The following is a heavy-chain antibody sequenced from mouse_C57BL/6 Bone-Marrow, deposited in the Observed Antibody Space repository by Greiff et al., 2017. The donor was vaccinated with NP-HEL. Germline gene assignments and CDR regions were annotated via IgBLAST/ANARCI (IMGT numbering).Heavy chain of an antibody. D-gene: IGHD1-1*01. Sequence: VKLMESGAELAKPGASVKLSCKASGYTFTSYWMHWVKQRPGQGLEWIGYINPSSGYTKYNQKFKDKDTLTADKSSSTAYMQLSSLTYEDSAVYYCARYITTVVARRYFDVWGTGTTVTVSS. CDR1: GYTFTSYW. CDR2: INPSSGYT. V-gene: IGHV1-7*01. CDR3: ARYITTVVARRYFDV. J-gene: IGHJ1*03.